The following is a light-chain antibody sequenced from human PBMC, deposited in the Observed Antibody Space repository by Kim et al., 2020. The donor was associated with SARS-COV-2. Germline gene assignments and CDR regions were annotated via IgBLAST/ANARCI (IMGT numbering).Light chain of an antibody. CDR1: SLRTYY. CDR3: QSRDSSGNYVI. Sequence: SSELTQDPAVSVGLGQTVTITCQGDSLRTYYATWYQQKSGQAPVLVFYGKNKRPSGIPDRFSGSDSGNTASLTVTGAQAEDEGDYYCQSRDSSGNYVIFGGGTQLTVL. V-gene: IGLV3-19*01. J-gene: IGLJ2*01. CDR2: GKN.